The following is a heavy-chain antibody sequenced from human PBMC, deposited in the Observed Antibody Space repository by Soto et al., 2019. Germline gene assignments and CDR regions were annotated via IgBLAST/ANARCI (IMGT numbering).Heavy chain of an antibody. V-gene: IGHV4-39*01. Sequence: QLQLQESGPGLVKPSETLSLTCTVSGGSISSSSYYWGWIRQPPGKGLEWIGSIYYSGSTYYNPSLKSRVTISVDTSKNQFSLMLSSVTAADTAVYYCASLASGYSSYYYYYYMDVWGKGTTVTVSS. D-gene: IGHD5-12*01. CDR2: IYYSGST. J-gene: IGHJ6*03. CDR1: GGSISSSSYY. CDR3: ASLASGYSSYYYYYYMDV.